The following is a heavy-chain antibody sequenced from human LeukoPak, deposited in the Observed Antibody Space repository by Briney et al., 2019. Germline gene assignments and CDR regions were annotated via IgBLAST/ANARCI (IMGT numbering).Heavy chain of an antibody. CDR2: ISYDGSEM. D-gene: IGHD2/OR15-2a*01. Sequence: GRSLRLSCGVSGLTFSAYGMHWVRQSPGKGLEWVAVISYDGSEMYYADSVSGRFTTSRDNSKSTVFLEMNSLRPEDTGVYYCAGSLGRISMLGKLIIRLGYWGQGTLVGVSS. CDR1: GLTFSAYG. J-gene: IGHJ4*02. V-gene: IGHV3-30*03. CDR3: AGSLGRISMLGKLIIRLGY.